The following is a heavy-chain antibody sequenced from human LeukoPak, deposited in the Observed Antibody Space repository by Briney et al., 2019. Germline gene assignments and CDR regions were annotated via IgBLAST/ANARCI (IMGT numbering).Heavy chain of an antibody. D-gene: IGHD5-18*01. CDR1: GGTFSSYA. CDR3: ARTWIQQFTPDFDL. V-gene: IGHV1-2*06. CDR2: INPNTGVT. Sequence: ASVKVSCKASGGTFSSYAISWVRQAPGQGLEWMGRINPNTGVTQYTENFQGRVTMTGDTSISTAYMELNGLRSDDTAIYYCARTWIQQFTPDFDLWGQGTLVTVSS. J-gene: IGHJ4*02.